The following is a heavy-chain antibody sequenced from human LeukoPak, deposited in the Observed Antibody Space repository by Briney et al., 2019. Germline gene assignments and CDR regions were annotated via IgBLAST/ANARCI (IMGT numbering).Heavy chain of an antibody. D-gene: IGHD6-19*01. V-gene: IGHV4-4*07. CDR3: ARDSGSGWYGQ. Sequence: SETLSLTCSVSGGSVRSDYWNWIRQPAGKRLEWIGRIQSSGTTNYNPSLKSRLTMSVDTSKNQFSLKLSSVTAADTAVYYCARDSGSGWYGQWGQGTLVTVSS. CDR2: IQSSGTT. J-gene: IGHJ4*02. CDR1: GGSVRSDY.